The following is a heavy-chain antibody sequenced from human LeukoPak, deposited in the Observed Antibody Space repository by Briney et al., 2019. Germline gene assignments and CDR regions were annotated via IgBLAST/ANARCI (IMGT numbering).Heavy chain of an antibody. CDR3: ASWTYSGSFDY. Sequence: SETLSLTCSVSGGSIRSNIHYWGWIRQPPRKGLEWMGSVFYTGGTYYNPSLKSRVTTSVDTSKNQFSLKLSYVTAEDTAVYYCASWTYSGSFDYWGQGTLVTVSS. CDR1: GGSIRSNIHY. J-gene: IGHJ4*02. CDR2: VFYTGGT. V-gene: IGHV4-39*01. D-gene: IGHD1-26*01.